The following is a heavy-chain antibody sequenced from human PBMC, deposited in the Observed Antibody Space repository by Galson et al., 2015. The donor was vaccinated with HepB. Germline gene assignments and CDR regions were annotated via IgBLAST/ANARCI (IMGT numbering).Heavy chain of an antibody. CDR2: ISYDGSNK. CDR3: ARDVYSNYWVHYYYGMDV. Sequence: SLRLSCAASGFTFSSYAMHWVRQAPGKGLEWVAVISYDGSNKYYADSVKGRFTISRDNSKNTLYLQMNSLRAEDTAVYYCARDVYSNYWVHYYYGMDVWGQGTTVTVSS. J-gene: IGHJ6*02. V-gene: IGHV3-30-3*01. D-gene: IGHD4-11*01. CDR1: GFTFSSYA.